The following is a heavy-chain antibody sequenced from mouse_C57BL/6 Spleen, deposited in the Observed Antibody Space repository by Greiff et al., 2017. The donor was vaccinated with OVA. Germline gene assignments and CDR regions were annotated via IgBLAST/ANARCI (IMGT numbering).Heavy chain of an antibody. J-gene: IGHJ4*01. CDR2: ISSGSSTI. V-gene: IGHV5-17*01. Sequence: EVKLMESGGGLVKPGGSLKLSCAASGFTFSDYGMHWVRQAPEKGLEWVAYISSGSSTIYYADTVKGPFTISRDNAKNTLFLQMTSLRSEDTAMYYCAGGLRRQAMDYWGQGTSVTVSS. CDR1: GFTFSDYG. CDR3: AGGLRRQAMDY. D-gene: IGHD2-4*01.